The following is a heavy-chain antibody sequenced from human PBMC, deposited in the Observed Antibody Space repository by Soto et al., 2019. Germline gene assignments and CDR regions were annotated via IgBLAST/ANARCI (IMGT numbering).Heavy chain of an antibody. CDR2: ISYDGSNK. D-gene: IGHD6-13*01. V-gene: IGHV3-30-3*01. CDR3: AREGAGIRPPY. J-gene: IGHJ4*02. Sequence: LRLSCAASGFTFSSYAMHWVRQAPGKGLEWVAVISYDGSNKYYADSVKGRFTISRDNSKNTLYLQMNSLRAEDTAVYYCAREGAGIRPPYWGQGTLVTVSS. CDR1: GFTFSSYA.